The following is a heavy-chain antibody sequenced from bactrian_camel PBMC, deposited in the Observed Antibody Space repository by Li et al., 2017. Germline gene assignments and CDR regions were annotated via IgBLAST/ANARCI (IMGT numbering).Heavy chain of an antibody. CDR3: AAREPTTSMFGY. CDR1: GFTFSSYV. J-gene: IGHJ4*01. D-gene: IGHD2*01. V-gene: IGHV3-2*01. CDR2: INADGSIT. Sequence: VQLVESGGGLVQPGGSLRLSCAASGFTFSSYVMNWVRQAPGKGLEWVSSINADGSITVYADSVRGRFTITQEVGATTTTLYLQMNSLKPEDTATYYCAAREPTTSMFGYWGRGTQVTVS.